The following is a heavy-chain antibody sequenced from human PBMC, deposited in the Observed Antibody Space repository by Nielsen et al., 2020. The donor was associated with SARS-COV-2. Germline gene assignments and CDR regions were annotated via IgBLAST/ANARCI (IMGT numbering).Heavy chain of an antibody. D-gene: IGHD6-6*01. CDR3: ASLAARPFSDI. CDR2: FDPEDGET. J-gene: IGHJ3*02. Sequence: ASVKVSCKVSGYTLTELSMHWVRQAPGKGLEWMGGFDPEDGETIYAQKFQGRVTITADESTSTAYMELSSLRSEDTAVYYCASLAARPFSDIWGQGTMVTVSS. V-gene: IGHV1-24*01. CDR1: GYTLTELS.